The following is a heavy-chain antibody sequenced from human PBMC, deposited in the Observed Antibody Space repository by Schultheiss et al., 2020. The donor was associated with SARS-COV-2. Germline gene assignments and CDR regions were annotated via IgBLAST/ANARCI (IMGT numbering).Heavy chain of an antibody. D-gene: IGHD5-12*01. CDR3: ANVATINYYYGMDV. CDR1: GFTFSSYA. CDR2: ISYDGSNK. J-gene: IGHJ6*02. V-gene: IGHV3-30-3*02. Sequence: GGSLRLSCAASGFTFSSYAMHWVRQAPGKGLEWVAVISYDGSNKYYADSVKGRFTISRDNSKNTLYLQMNSLRAEDTAVYYCANVATINYYYGMDVWGQGTTVTVSS.